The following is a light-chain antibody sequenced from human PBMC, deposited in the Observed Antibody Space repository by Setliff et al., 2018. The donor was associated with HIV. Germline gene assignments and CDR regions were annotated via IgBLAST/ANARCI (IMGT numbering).Light chain of an antibody. CDR1: SSDIGGYNF. CDR3: SSYTSSSPYV. V-gene: IGLV2-14*01. CDR2: EVT. Sequence: QSVLTQPASVSGSPGQSITISCTGTSSDIGGYNFVSWYQHHPGKAPKLMIYEVTNRPSGVSNRFSGSKSGNTASLTISGPQADDEADYYCSSYTSSSPYVFGTGTKVTVL. J-gene: IGLJ1*01.